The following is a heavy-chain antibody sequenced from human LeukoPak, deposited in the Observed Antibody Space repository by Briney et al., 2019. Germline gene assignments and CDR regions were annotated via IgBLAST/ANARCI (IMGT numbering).Heavy chain of an antibody. Sequence: SVKVSCKASGGTFSSYAISWVRQAPGQGLEWMGGIIPIFGTANYAQKFQGRVTITADESTSTAYMELSSLRSEDTAVYYCAREGRYYDILTGKDALNWFDPWGQGTLVAVSS. V-gene: IGHV1-69*13. D-gene: IGHD3-9*01. CDR3: AREGRYYDILTGKDALNWFDP. CDR1: GGTFSSYA. CDR2: IIPIFGTA. J-gene: IGHJ5*02.